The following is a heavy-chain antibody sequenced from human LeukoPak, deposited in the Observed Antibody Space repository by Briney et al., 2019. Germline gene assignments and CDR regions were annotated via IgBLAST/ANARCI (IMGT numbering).Heavy chain of an antibody. CDR2: IGGSGITT. CDR3: ARKDGAYCSGGSCYSP. Sequence: PGGSLRLSCAASGFTFSSYAMSWVRQAPGKGLEWVSAIGGSGITTYYADSAKGRFTISRDNSKNTLYLQMNTLRAEDTAVYYCARKDGAYCSGGSCYSPWGQGTLVTVSS. J-gene: IGHJ4*02. V-gene: IGHV3-23*01. CDR1: GFTFSSYA. D-gene: IGHD2-15*01.